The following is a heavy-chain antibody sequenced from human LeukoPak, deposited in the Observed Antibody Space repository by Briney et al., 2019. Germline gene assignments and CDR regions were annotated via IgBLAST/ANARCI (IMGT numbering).Heavy chain of an antibody. J-gene: IGHJ4*02. Sequence: GGSLRLSCAASGFTFSSYSMNWVRQAPGKGLEWVSYISSSSSTIYYADSVKGRFTISRDNAKNSLYLQMNSLRAEDTAVYYCARDGVVVAATYDYWGQGTLVTVSS. V-gene: IGHV3-48*01. CDR2: ISSSSSTI. D-gene: IGHD2-15*01. CDR1: GFTFSSYS. CDR3: ARDGVVVAATYDY.